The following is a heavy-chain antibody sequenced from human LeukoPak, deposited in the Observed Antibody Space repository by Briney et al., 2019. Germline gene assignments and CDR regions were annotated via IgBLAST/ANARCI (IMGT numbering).Heavy chain of an antibody. D-gene: IGHD6-19*01. J-gene: IGHJ4*02. CDR3: ARVRPGIAVAGTPYYFDY. CDR1: GYTFTGYY. V-gene: IGHV1-2*02. Sequence: GASVKVSCKASGYTFTGYYMHWVRQAPGQGLEWMGWINPNSGGTNYAQKFQGRVTMARDTSISTAYMELSRLRSDNTAVYYCARVRPGIAVAGTPYYFDYWGQGTLVTVSS. CDR2: INPNSGGT.